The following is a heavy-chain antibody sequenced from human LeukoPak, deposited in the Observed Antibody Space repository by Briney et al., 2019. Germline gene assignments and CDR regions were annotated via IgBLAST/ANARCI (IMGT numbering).Heavy chain of an antibody. CDR1: GFTFSSYW. V-gene: IGHV3-74*01. D-gene: IGHD7-27*01. CDR2: INSDGSST. J-gene: IGHJ6*03. CDR3: ARDGDSHYYYYMDV. Sequence: GGSLRLSCAASGFTFSSYWMHWVRQAPGKGLVWVSRINSDGSSTSYADSVKGRFAISRDNAKNTLYLQMNSLRAEDTAVYYCARDGDSHYYYYMDVWAKGPRSPSP.